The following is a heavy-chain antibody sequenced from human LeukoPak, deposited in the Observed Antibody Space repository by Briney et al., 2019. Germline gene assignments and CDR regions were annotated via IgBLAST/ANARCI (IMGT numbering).Heavy chain of an antibody. D-gene: IGHD3-3*01. J-gene: IGHJ5*02. CDR2: ISGSSTYI. CDR3: ARDFCDH. V-gene: IGHV3-21*01. Sequence: GGSLRLSCAASGFIFSTHTMNWVRQAPGRGLEWVSSISGSSTYIYYADSVKGRFTISRDNAKNSLSLQMNSLRAEDTAVYYCARDFCDHWGQGTLVTVSS. CDR1: GFIFSTHT.